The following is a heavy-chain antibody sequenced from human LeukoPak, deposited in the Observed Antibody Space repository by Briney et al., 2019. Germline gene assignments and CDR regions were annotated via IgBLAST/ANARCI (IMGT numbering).Heavy chain of an antibody. J-gene: IGHJ3*02. CDR3: AKVKGIAAAGPFDAFDI. D-gene: IGHD6-13*01. CDR1: GFTFSSYA. V-gene: IGHV3-30-3*01. CDR2: ISYDGSNK. Sequence: GGSLRLSCAASGFTFSSYAMHWVRQAPGKGLEWVAVISYDGSNKYYADSVKGRFTISRDNSKNTLYLQMNSLRAEDTAVYYCAKVKGIAAAGPFDAFDIWGQGTMVTVSS.